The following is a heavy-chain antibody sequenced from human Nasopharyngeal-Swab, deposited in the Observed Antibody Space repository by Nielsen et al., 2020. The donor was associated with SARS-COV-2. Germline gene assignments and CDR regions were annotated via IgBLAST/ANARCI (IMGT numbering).Heavy chain of an antibody. J-gene: IGHJ6*02. CDR2: TYYRSKWFN. V-gene: IGHV6-1*01. CDR3: ARDPGFSSTWYMGYGMDV. D-gene: IGHD6-13*01. Sequence: WIRQSPSRGLEWLGRTYYRSKWFNDYAASVKSRITINADTSKNRFSLHLNSVTPDDTAVYYCARDPGFSSTWYMGYGMDVWGQGTTVTVSS.